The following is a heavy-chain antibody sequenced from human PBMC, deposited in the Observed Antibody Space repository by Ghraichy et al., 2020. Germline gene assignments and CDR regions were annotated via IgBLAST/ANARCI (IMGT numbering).Heavy chain of an antibody. D-gene: IGHD3-3*01. CDR1: GFTFSSYG. J-gene: IGHJ6*03. Sequence: SCAASGFTFSSYGMHWVRQAPGKGLEWVAVIWYDGSNKYYADSVKGRFTISRDNSKNTLYLQMNSLRAEDTAVYYCAREGLYDFWSGYYYQGGYYYYMDVWGKGTTVTVSS. CDR3: AREGLYDFWSGYYYQGGYYYYMDV. V-gene: IGHV3-33*01. CDR2: IWYDGSNK.